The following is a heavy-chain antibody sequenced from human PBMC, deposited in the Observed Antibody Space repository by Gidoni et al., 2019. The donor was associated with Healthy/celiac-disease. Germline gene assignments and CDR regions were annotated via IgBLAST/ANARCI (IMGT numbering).Heavy chain of an antibody. V-gene: IGHV4-61*02. J-gene: IGHJ5*02. D-gene: IGHD7-27*01. CDR1: GGSISSGSYY. CDR3: ARAGVHYLKENWFDP. CDR2: IYTSGST. Sequence: QVQLQESGPGLVKPSQTLSLTCTVPGGSISSGSYYWSWIRQPAGKGLEWIGRIYTSGSTNYNPSLKSRVTMSVDTSKNQFSLKLSSVTAADTAVYYCARAGVHYLKENWFDPWGQGTLVTVSS.